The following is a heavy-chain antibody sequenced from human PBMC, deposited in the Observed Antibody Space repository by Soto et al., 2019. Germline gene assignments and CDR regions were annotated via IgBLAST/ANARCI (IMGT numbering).Heavy chain of an antibody. CDR2: VSHDGRNT. Sequence: PGGSLRLSCAASGVTFSDYAMHWVRQAPGRGLEWGAVVSHDGRNTHYADSVKGRFTISRDSSKNTVSLEMTSLRAEDTAVYYCAKGGRQWLVTSDFNYWGQGALVTVSS. CDR3: AKGGRQWLVTSDFNY. CDR1: GVTFSDYA. D-gene: IGHD6-19*01. V-gene: IGHV3-30*18. J-gene: IGHJ4*02.